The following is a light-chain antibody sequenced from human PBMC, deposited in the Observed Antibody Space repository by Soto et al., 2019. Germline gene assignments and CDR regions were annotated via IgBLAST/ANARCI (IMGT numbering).Light chain of an antibody. CDR2: DAS. V-gene: IGKV3-20*01. Sequence: EIVLTQSPGTLSLSPGERATLSCRASQSVSSTYLAWYQQKPGQAPRLLIYDASSRATGIPDRFSGSGSGTDFTLSISRLETEDFAMYYCQQYGTSPDLFTFGPGTKVDIK. CDR3: QQYGTSPDLFT. CDR1: QSVSSTY. J-gene: IGKJ3*01.